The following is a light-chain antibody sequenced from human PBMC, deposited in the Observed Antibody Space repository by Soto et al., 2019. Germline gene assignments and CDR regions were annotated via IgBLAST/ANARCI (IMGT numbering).Light chain of an antibody. J-gene: IGLJ2*01. Sequence: QSVLTQPRSVSGSPGQSVAISCTGSSSDVGGYNSVSWYQQHPGKAPKLMIYDVSKRPSGVPDRFFGSKSGNTASLTISGLQADDEADYYCSSYAGNNNVLFGGGTKLTVL. CDR1: SSDVGGYNS. CDR3: SSYAGNNNVL. CDR2: DVS. V-gene: IGLV2-11*01.